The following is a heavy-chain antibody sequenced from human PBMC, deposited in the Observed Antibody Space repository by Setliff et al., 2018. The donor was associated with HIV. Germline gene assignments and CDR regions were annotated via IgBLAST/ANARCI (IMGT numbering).Heavy chain of an antibody. D-gene: IGHD2-15*01. CDR2: INHSGTT. CDR1: GGSFSDYY. Sequence: ETLSLTCTVSGGSFSDYYWSWIRQPPGKGLEWVGEINHSGTTNPNPSLKSRVTISVDTSKNQFSLRLTSVTAADTAVYYCAGENPDGWLHHYTDVWGKGTKVTVSS. J-gene: IGHJ6*03. V-gene: IGHV4-34*01. CDR3: AGENPDGWLHHYTDV.